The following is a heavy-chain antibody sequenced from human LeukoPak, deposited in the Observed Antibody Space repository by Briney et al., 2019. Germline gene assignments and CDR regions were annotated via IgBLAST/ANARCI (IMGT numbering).Heavy chain of an antibody. D-gene: IGHD4-17*01. CDR1: GGTFSSYA. CDR2: IIPIFGTA. Sequence: SVKVSCKASGGTFSSYAISWVRQAPGQGLEWMGGIIPIFGTANYAQKLQGRVTMTTDTSTSTAYMELRSLRSDDTAVYYCARGLYGDYHDAFDIWGKGTTVTVSS. V-gene: IGHV1-69*05. CDR3: ARGLYGDYHDAFDI. J-gene: IGHJ3*02.